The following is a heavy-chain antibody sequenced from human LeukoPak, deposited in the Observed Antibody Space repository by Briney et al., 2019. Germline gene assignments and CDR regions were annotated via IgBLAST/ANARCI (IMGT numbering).Heavy chain of an antibody. Sequence: SQTLSLTCAIPRDSVSSNTAAWNWIRQSPSKRLEWLGRTYYSSQWYNDYAVSVKSRIPITPDTSKNQFSLQLNSVIPEDTAVYYCAAEGGLGRLNCGQGTLVTVSS. CDR1: RDSVSSNTAA. V-gene: IGHV6-1*01. D-gene: IGHD3-10*01. CDR2: TYYSSQWYN. J-gene: IGHJ4*02. CDR3: AAEGGLGRLN.